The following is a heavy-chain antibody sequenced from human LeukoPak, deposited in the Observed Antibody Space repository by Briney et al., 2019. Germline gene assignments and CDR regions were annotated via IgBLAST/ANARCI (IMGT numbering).Heavy chain of an antibody. Sequence: PGGSLRLSCAASGFTFRTSAFSWVRQSPGRGLEWVSTVGTDSDTYYADSVKGRFTISRDNSKNTVCLQMTGLRADDTAVYYCAKKTPGIHPFDSWGQGTLVTVSP. CDR1: GFTFRTSA. CDR3: AKKTPGIHPFDS. J-gene: IGHJ4*02. CDR2: VGTDSDT. V-gene: IGHV3-23*01. D-gene: IGHD6-13*01.